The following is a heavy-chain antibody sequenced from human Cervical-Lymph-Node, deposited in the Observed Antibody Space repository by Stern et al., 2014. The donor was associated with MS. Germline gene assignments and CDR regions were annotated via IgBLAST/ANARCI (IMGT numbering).Heavy chain of an antibody. V-gene: IGHV1-69*09. CDR2: VIPLLGAD. Sequence: VQLEQSGAEIKTPGSSVKVSCTISGGTFGTFAVSGGRQTPGQGLERLGRVIPLLGADTNAPSFKGIATRAADTSTSTAYMEMIGLKTDDTAVYFCAIYGREGYNESPDGLDIWGPGTMVTVSS. D-gene: IGHD5-24*01. CDR3: AIYGREGYNESPDGLDI. CDR1: GGTFGTFA. J-gene: IGHJ3*02.